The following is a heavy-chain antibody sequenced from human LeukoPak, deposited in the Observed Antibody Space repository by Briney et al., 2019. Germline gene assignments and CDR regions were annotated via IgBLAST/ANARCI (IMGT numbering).Heavy chain of an antibody. CDR3: ARALTTLTYEGY. Sequence: GGSLRLSCAASGFTLSSYTMHWIRQAPGKGLEWVSSISGSNSYIFYADSVKGRFTVSRDNAKDSLYLQMNSLRAEDTAVYYCARALTTLTYEGYWGQGTLVTVSS. V-gene: IGHV3-21*01. J-gene: IGHJ4*02. CDR1: GFTLSSYT. D-gene: IGHD1-1*01. CDR2: ISGSNSYI.